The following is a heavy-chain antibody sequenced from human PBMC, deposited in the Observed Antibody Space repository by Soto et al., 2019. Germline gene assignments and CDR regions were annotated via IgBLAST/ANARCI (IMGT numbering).Heavy chain of an antibody. CDR1: GFTFRAYE. J-gene: IGHJ6*02. CDR3: AKATDREYYGMDV. V-gene: IGHV3-48*03. Sequence: PRGSPRLSCAASGFTFRAYEMNWVRQAPGKGLEWVSCISGSGSSIYHADSVKGRFTISRDNAKDSLYLQMNSLGAEDTAVYYCAKATDREYYGMDVWRPVTTVTGS. D-gene: IGHD1-26*01. CDR2: ISGSGSSI.